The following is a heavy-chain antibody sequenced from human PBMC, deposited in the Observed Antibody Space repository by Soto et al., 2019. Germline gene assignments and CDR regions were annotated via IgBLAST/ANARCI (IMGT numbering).Heavy chain of an antibody. D-gene: IGHD6-19*01. J-gene: IGHJ4*02. CDR2: IIPIFGTA. V-gene: IGHV1-69*06. CDR3: ARSYSSGWEFDY. CDR1: GGTFNNYV. Sequence: SVKVSCKASGGTFNNYVINWVRQAPGQGLEWMAGIIPIFGTANCAQKFQGRVTITADKSTSTAYMELNSLRVEDTAVYYCARSYSSGWEFDYWGQGTQVTVSS.